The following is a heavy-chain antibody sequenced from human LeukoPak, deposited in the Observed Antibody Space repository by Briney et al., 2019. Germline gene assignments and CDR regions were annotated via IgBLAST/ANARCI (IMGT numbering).Heavy chain of an antibody. CDR1: GGTFTSYA. Sequence: SVKVSCKASGGTFTSYAISWVRQSPGRPLAWIGGIIAIFGTPNYAQKFQGRIMITTDKSTSTVYIELRRLRSEDTAVYYCARDRKKEIYDFLYYYYYYMDVWGKGTTVTVSS. V-gene: IGHV1-69*05. CDR2: IIAIFGTP. CDR3: ARDRKKEIYDFLYYYYYYMDV. D-gene: IGHD5/OR15-5a*01. J-gene: IGHJ6*03.